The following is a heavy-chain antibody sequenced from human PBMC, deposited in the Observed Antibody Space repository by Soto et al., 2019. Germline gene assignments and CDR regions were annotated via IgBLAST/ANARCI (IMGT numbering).Heavy chain of an antibody. J-gene: IGHJ3*02. CDR3: TREPITIFGVVTPDAFDI. Sequence: PGGSLRLSCAASGFTFGDYAMSWFRQAPGKGLEWVGFIRSKAYGGTTEYAASVKGRFTISRDDSKSIVYLQMNSLKTEDTAVYYCTREPITIFGVVTPDAFDIWGQGTMVTVSS. CDR2: IRSKAYGGTT. V-gene: IGHV3-49*03. D-gene: IGHD3-3*01. CDR1: GFTFGDYA.